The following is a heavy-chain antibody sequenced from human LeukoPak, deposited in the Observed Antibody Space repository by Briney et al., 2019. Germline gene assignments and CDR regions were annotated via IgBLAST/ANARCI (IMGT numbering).Heavy chain of an antibody. J-gene: IGHJ4*02. V-gene: IGHV7-4-1*02. CDR3: ARGSNSGGLDY. D-gene: IGHD6-25*01. Sequence: ASVKVSCKASGYTFTSYYMHWVRQAPGQGLEWMGWINTNTGNPTYAQGFTGRFVFSLDTSVSTAYLQISSLKAEDTAVYYCARGSNSGGLDYWGQGTLVTVSS. CDR1: GYTFTSYY. CDR2: INTNTGNP.